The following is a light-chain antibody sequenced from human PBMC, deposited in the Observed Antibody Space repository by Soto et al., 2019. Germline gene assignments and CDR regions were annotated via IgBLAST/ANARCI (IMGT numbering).Light chain of an antibody. V-gene: IGLV1-44*01. J-gene: IGLJ1*01. CDR1: GSNIGNNP. CDR3: ASWDDSLSAFV. CDR2: SND. Sequence: QSALTQPPSASGSPGQRVTVSCSGRGSNIGNNPVNWFQQLPGTAPKLLIYSNDQRPSGVPDRFSGPRSGTSASLAIGGLQSEDEADYYCASWDDSLSAFVFGTGTKVTVL.